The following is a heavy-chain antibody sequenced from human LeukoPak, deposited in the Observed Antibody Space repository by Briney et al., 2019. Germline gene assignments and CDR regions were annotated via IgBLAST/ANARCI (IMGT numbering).Heavy chain of an antibody. Sequence: ASVKVSCKASGYTFTSYGISWVRQAPGQGLEWMGCISACNGNKNYAHKLQGRVTMTTDTSTNTAYMELRSLTSDDTAVYYCARASAEARVDIIGRLFDYWGQGTLVTVCS. CDR3: ARASAEARVDIIGRLFDY. D-gene: IGHD3-3*01. V-gene: IGHV1-18*01. J-gene: IGHJ4*02. CDR1: GYTFTSYG. CDR2: ISACNGNK.